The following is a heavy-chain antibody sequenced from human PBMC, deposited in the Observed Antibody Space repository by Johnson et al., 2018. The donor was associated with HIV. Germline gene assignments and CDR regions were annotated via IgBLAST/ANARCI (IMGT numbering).Heavy chain of an antibody. V-gene: IGHV3-66*02. CDR2: IYSVVST. CDR1: AFTVSTHY. J-gene: IGHJ3*02. CDR3: ARDGWGSRGWDDAFDI. Sequence: VQLVESGGGLAQPGGSLRLSRAASAFTVSTHYMSWVRQAPGQALEWVPVIYSVVSTYYADSVTGRFTISRDNSKNTLYHQMNSLRAEDTAVYYCARDGWGSRGWDDAFDIWGQGTMVTVSS. D-gene: IGHD5-24*01.